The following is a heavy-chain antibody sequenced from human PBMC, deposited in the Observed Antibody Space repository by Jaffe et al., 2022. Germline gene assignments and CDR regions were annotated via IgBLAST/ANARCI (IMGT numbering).Heavy chain of an antibody. V-gene: IGHV4-34*01. Sequence: QVQLQQWGAGLLKPSETLSLTCAVYGGSFSGYYWSWIRQPPGKGLEWIGEINHSGSTNYNPSLKSRVTISVDTSKNQFSLKLSSVTAADTAVYYCARGLENYYDSSGYYSPDAFDIWGQGTMVTVSS. CDR3: ARGLENYYDSSGYYSPDAFDI. D-gene: IGHD3-22*01. CDR2: INHSGST. CDR1: GGSFSGYY. J-gene: IGHJ3*02.